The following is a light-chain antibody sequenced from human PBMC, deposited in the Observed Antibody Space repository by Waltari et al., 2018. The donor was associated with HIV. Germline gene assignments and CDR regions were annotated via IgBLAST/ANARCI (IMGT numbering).Light chain of an antibody. J-gene: IGKJ1*01. Sequence: EIVMTQSPGTLSVSPGERATLSRRASQRVRSKLAWYQQKPGQAPRLRIYGASTRATGIPGRFSGSGSGTEFTLTISSLQSEDSAVYYCQQYNNWPPWTFGQGTKVEIK. V-gene: IGKV3-15*01. CDR3: QQYNNWPPWT. CDR2: GAS. CDR1: QRVRSK.